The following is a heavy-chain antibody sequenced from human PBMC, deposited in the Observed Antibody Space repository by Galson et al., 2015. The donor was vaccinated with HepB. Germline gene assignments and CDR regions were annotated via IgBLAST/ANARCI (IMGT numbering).Heavy chain of an antibody. CDR1: GFTFSSYG. D-gene: IGHD6-19*01. CDR2: IWYDGSNK. CDR3: AREGISSGWYHIDY. Sequence: SLRLSCAASGFTFSSYGMHWVRQAPGKGLEWVAVIWYDGSNKYYADSVKGRFTISRDNSKNTLYLQMNSLRAEDTAVYYCAREGISSGWYHIDYWGQGTLVTVSS. V-gene: IGHV3-33*01. J-gene: IGHJ4*02.